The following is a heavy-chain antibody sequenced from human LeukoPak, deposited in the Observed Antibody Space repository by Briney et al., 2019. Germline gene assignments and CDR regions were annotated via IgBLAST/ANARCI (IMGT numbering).Heavy chain of an antibody. Sequence: GGSLRLSCAASGFTFSSYAMSWVRQAPGQGLEWVSGISGSDESTFYADTVRGRFTISRDNSKNTLYLQMNSLRAEDTAVYYCAKDLVFVEMATIDYGGQGTLLTVSS. CDR3: AKDLVFVEMATIDY. J-gene: IGHJ4*02. V-gene: IGHV3-23*01. D-gene: IGHD5-24*01. CDR1: GFTFSSYA. CDR2: ISGSDEST.